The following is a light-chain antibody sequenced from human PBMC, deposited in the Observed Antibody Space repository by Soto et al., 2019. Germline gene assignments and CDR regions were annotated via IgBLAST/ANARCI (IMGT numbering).Light chain of an antibody. V-gene: IGKV3-20*01. CDR2: GAS. CDR3: QHYASSQLT. J-gene: IGKJ4*01. CDR1: QSVGRNY. Sequence: EIVLTQSPGTLSLSPGERATLSCRASQSVGRNYLAWYQQKPGQAPRLLIHGASNRATGIPDRFSGSGSGTDFTITISRLNPEDVAVYSRQHYASSQLTFGGGTKVEIK.